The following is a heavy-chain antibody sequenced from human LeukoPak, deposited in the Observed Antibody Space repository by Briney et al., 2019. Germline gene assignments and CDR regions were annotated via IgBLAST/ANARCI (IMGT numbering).Heavy chain of an antibody. V-gene: IGHV4-34*01. D-gene: IGHD5-24*01. CDR2: INHSGST. CDR3: ARRRDGYNGGNRFWFDP. CDR1: GGSFSGYY. J-gene: IGHJ5*02. Sequence: TSETLSLTCAVYGGSFSGYYWSWIRQPPGKGLEWIGEINHSGSTNYNPSLKSRVTISVDTSKNQFSLKLSSVTAADTAVYYCARRRDGYNGGNRFWFDPWGQGTLVTVSS.